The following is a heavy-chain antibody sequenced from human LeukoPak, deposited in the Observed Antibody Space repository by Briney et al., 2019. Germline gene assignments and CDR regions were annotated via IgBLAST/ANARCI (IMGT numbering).Heavy chain of an antibody. D-gene: IGHD3-3*01. CDR1: GYTFAGYY. CDR3: ARGMTSYDFWSGYYTGSWFDP. J-gene: IGHJ5*02. V-gene: IGHV1-2*02. CDR2: INPNSGGT. Sequence: GASVKVSCKASGYTFAGYYMHWVRQAPGQGREWMGWINPNSGGTNYAQKFQGRVTMTRDTSISTAYMELSSLRSEDTAVYYCARGMTSYDFWSGYYTGSWFDPWGQGTLVTVSS.